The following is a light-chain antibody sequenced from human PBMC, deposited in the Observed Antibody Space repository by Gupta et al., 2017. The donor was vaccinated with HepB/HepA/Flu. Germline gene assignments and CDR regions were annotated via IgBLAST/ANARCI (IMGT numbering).Light chain of an antibody. CDR1: KLGDKY. CDR3: QAWDSRTPWV. V-gene: IGLV3-1*01. CDR2: QDN. J-gene: IGLJ3*02. Sequence: SYDLTQPPSVSVSPGQTASITCSGDKLGDKYACWYQQQPGQSPVLVIYQDNKRPSGIPERFSGSNSGNTATLTISGTQAMDEADYYCQAWDSRTPWVFGGGTKLTVL.